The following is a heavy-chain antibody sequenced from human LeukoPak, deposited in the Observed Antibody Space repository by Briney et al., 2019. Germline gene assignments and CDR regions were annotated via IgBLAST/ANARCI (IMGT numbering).Heavy chain of an antibody. J-gene: IGHJ4*02. D-gene: IGHD5-18*01. Sequence: GGSLRLSCAASGFTVSSNYMSWVSQAPGKGLEWVSVIYSGGSTYYADSVKGRFTISRHNSKNTLYLQMNSLRAEDTAVYYCARSGYSYAFDYWGQGTLVTVSS. CDR2: IYSGGST. CDR3: ARSGYSYAFDY. V-gene: IGHV3-53*04. CDR1: GFTVSSNY.